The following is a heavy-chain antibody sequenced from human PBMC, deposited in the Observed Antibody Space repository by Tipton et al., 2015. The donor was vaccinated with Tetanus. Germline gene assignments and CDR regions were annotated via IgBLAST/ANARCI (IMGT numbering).Heavy chain of an antibody. D-gene: IGHD1-1*01. Sequence: SLRLSCTASGFTFGDYAMSWVRQAPGKGLEWVGFIRSKAYGGTTEYAASVKGRFTISRDDSKSIAFLKMNSLKTEDTAVYYCTSRYLGGTYYYYGVDVWGQGTTVTVSS. J-gene: IGHJ6*02. CDR2: IRSKAYGGTT. CDR3: TSRYLGGTYYYYGVDV. CDR1: GFTFGDYA. V-gene: IGHV3-49*04.